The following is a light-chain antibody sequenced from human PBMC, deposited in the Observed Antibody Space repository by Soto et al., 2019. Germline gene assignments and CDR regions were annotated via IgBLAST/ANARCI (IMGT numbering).Light chain of an antibody. Sequence: EIVLTQSPGTLSLSPGERATLSCRASQSVSSSYLAWYQQKPGQAPRLLIYDASSRVTGIPDRFNGSGSGTDFILTISRLEPEDFAVYYCQQSGSSPRTFGQGTKVEIK. CDR3: QQSGSSPRT. V-gene: IGKV3-20*01. CDR1: QSVSSSY. CDR2: DAS. J-gene: IGKJ1*01.